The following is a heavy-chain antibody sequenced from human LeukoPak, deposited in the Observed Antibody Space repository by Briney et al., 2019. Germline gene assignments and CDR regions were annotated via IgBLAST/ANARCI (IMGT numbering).Heavy chain of an antibody. J-gene: IGHJ6*03. CDR1: GGSISSGGYS. CDR3: ARGRVSSSTWYSTYYYFFYMDF. CDR2: VDHTGST. D-gene: IGHD4-11*01. V-gene: IGHV4-61*03. Sequence: PSDTLSLTCAVSGGSISSGGYSWSWIRQPPGKGLEWIGYVDHTGSTKFNPSLNGRVSISRDTSNNFFSLRLRSVTAADTAVYFCARGRVSSSTWYSTYYYFFYMDFWGKGTTVTVSS.